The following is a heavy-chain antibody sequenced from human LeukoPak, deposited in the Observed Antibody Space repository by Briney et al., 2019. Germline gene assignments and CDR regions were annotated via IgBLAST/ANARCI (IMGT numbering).Heavy chain of an antibody. V-gene: IGHV4-31*03. J-gene: IGHJ5*02. D-gene: IGHD1-20*01. Sequence: SQTLSLTCTVSGGSISSGGYYRSWIRQHPGKGLEWIGYIYYNGSTYYNPSLKSRVTISVDTSKNQFSLKLSSVTAADTAVYYCAREVTGIGNWFDPWGQGTLVTVSS. CDR2: IYYNGST. CDR1: GGSISSGGYY. CDR3: AREVTGIGNWFDP.